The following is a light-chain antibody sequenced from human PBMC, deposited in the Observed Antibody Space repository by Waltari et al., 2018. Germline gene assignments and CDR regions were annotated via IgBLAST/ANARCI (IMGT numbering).Light chain of an antibody. CDR3: QQYYSYPFT. CDR1: QGISSY. V-gene: IGKV1-8*01. CDR2: AAS. J-gene: IGKJ3*01. Sequence: AIRITQSPSSLSASTGDRVTITCRASQGISSYLAWYQQKPGKAPKLLIYAASTLQSGVPSRFSCSGSGTDFTLTISCLQSEDFATYYCQQYYSYPFTFGPGTKVDIK.